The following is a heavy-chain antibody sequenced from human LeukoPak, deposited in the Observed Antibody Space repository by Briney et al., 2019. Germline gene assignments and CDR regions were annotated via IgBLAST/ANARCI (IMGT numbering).Heavy chain of an antibody. V-gene: IGHV3-74*01. J-gene: IGHJ3*02. CDR1: RFALSSYW. CDR3: AGPAYYYGSGSQDAFDI. Sequence: GGSLRLSCAASRFALSSYWMHWVRQAPGKGLVWLSRINNDDVGTTYADSVKGRFTISRDNAKNTLYLQMNSLRAEDTAVYYCAGPAYYYGSGSQDAFDIWGQGTKVTVSS. CDR2: INNDDVGT. D-gene: IGHD3-10*01.